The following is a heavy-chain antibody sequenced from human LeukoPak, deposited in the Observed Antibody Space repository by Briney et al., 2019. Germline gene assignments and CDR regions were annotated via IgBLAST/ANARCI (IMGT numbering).Heavy chain of an antibody. J-gene: IGHJ6*02. Sequence: SETLSLTCTVSGGSISSYYWSWIRQPPGKGLEWIGYIYYSGSTNYNPSLKSRVTISVDTSKNQFSLKLSSVTAADTAVYYCARGGIAAADDYYYYYGMDVWGQGTTVTVSS. CDR2: IYYSGST. V-gene: IGHV4-59*01. CDR1: GGSISSYY. CDR3: ARGGIAAADDYYYYYGMDV. D-gene: IGHD6-13*01.